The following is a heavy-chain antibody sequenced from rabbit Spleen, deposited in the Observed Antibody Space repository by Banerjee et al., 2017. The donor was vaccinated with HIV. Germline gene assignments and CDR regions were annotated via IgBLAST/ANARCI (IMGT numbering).Heavy chain of an antibody. D-gene: IGHD8-1*01. CDR2: IEGGSSGFS. Sequence: QSLEESGGDLVKPGASLTLTCTASGVSFSSNHYMCWVRQAPGKGLEWIACIEGGSSGFSYFASWAKGRFTCSKTSSTTVTLQMTSLTAADTATYFCARDSGSSFSSYGMDLWGQGPWSPS. CDR1: GVSFSSNHY. V-gene: IGHV1S40*01. CDR3: ARDSGSSFSSYGMDL. J-gene: IGHJ6*01.